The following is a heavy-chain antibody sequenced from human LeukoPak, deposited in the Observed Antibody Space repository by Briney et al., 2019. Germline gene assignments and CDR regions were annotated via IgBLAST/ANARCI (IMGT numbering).Heavy chain of an antibody. J-gene: IGHJ4*02. Sequence: SETLSLTCTVSGGSISSSSYYWGWVRQPPGKGLEWIGSLFFGVTSHYNPSLKSRATISVDTSNNQLSLKLNSVTASDTAVFYCATYSTNWYFFDYWGQGTLVTVSS. V-gene: IGHV4-39*01. CDR1: GGSISSSSYY. CDR3: ATYSTNWYFFDY. D-gene: IGHD6-13*01. CDR2: LFFGVTS.